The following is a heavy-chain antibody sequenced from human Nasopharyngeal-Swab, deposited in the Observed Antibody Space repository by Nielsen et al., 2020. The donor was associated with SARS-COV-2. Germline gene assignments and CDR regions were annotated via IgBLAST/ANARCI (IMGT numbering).Heavy chain of an antibody. J-gene: IGHJ6*01. V-gene: IGHV3-13*01. CDR1: GFTFNDYD. Sequence: GESLKISCAPAGFTFNDYDIYWVRQTAGAVLEWVSSVGTAGDTHYQDSLQGRFTISRENAKNSVFLQMDSLRVGDTGIYFCARVLSRTSPYGMDVWGRGTQVTVSS. D-gene: IGHD2-2*01. CDR2: VGTAGDT. CDR3: ARVLSRTSPYGMDV.